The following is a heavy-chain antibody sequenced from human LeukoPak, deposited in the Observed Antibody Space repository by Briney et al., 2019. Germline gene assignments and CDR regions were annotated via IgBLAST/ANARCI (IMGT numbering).Heavy chain of an antibody. V-gene: IGHV3-74*01. D-gene: IGHD3-10*01. CDR2: INSDGSST. CDR3: ARAKGRVLLSFGELLGAFDI. CDR1: GFTFSSYW. J-gene: IGHJ3*02. Sequence: GGSLRLSCAASGFTFSSYWMHWVRQAPGKGLVWVSRINSDGSSTSYADSVKGRFTISRDNAKNTRYLQMNSLRAEDTAVYYCARAKGRVLLSFGELLGAFDIWGQGTMVTVSS.